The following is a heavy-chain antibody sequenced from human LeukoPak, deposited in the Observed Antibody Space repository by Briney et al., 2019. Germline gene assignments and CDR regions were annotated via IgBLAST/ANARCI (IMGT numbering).Heavy chain of an antibody. Sequence: SETLSLTCTVSGGSISSSSYYWGWIRQPPGKGLEWIGSIYYSGSTYYNPSLKSRVTISVDTSKNQFSLKLSSVTAADTAGYYCARPRRAVFVRRTPDDAFDIWGQGTMVTVSS. D-gene: IGHD2-15*01. V-gene: IGHV4-39*01. J-gene: IGHJ3*02. CDR1: GGSISSSSYY. CDR3: ARPRRAVFVRRTPDDAFDI. CDR2: IYYSGST.